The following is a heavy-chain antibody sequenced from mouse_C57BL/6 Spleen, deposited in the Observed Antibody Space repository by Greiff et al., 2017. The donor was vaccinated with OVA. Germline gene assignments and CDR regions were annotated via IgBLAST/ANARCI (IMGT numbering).Heavy chain of an antibody. Sequence: VQLQQPGAELVKPGASVKLSCKASGYTFTSYWMQWVKQRPGQGLEWIGEIDPSDSYTNYNQKFKGKATLTVDTSSSTAYMQLSSLTSEDSAVYYCARSRGDGYLFDYGGQGTTLTVSS. CDR1: GYTFTSYW. D-gene: IGHD2-3*01. CDR2: IDPSDSYT. CDR3: ARSRGDGYLFDY. J-gene: IGHJ2*01. V-gene: IGHV1-50*01.